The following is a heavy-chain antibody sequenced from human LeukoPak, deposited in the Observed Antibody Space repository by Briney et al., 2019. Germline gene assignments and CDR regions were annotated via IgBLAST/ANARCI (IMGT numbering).Heavy chain of an antibody. D-gene: IGHD6-19*01. Sequence: GGSLRLSCAASGFTFSSYEMNWVRQAPGKGLEWVSYISSSGSTIYYADSVKGRFTISRDNAKNSLYLQMNSLGAEDTAVYYCATAVAGTGEDYWGQGTLVTVSS. CDR2: ISSSGSTI. CDR3: ATAVAGTGEDY. CDR1: GFTFSSYE. V-gene: IGHV3-48*03. J-gene: IGHJ4*02.